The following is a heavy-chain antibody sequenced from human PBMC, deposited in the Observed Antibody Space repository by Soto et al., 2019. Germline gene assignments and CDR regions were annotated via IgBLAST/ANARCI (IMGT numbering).Heavy chain of an antibody. CDR1: GDSINNAAYY. Sequence: QVQLQESGPGLVKPSQTLSLTCTVSGDSINNAAYYWSWIRQHPARGLECIGYIYYSGITYYSPSFKSRLSMSGDTSENQFSRKLTSVTAADTAVYYCARFSAELSFLNWGQGTLVTVSS. CDR3: ARFSAELSFLN. J-gene: IGHJ4*02. V-gene: IGHV4-31*03. CDR2: IYYSGIT. D-gene: IGHD3-16*02.